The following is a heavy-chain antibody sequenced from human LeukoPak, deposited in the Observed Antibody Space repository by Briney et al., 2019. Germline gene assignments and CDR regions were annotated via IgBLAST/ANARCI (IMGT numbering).Heavy chain of an antibody. CDR2: ISSSSSTI. J-gene: IGHJ4*02. Sequence: VGSLRLSCAASGFTFSSYSMNWVRQAPGKGLEWVSYISSSSSTIYYADSVKGRFTISRDNAKNSLYLQMNSLRAEDTAVYYCARDLDYGDYDPLYYFDYWGQGTLVTVSS. D-gene: IGHD4-17*01. CDR3: ARDLDYGDYDPLYYFDY. V-gene: IGHV3-48*01. CDR1: GFTFSSYS.